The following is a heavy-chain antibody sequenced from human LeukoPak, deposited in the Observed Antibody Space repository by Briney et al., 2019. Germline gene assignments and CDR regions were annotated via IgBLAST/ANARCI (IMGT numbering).Heavy chain of an antibody. Sequence: SETLSLTCTVSGGSITNTNYYWAWIRQPPGEGLEWIGSVYHSGITYYTPSLKSRVTISVDTSKNQFSLKLSSVTAADTAVYYCARLISIFGVATDYWGQGTLVTVSS. J-gene: IGHJ4*02. CDR2: VYHSGIT. V-gene: IGHV4-39*01. D-gene: IGHD3-3*02. CDR3: ARLISIFGVATDY. CDR1: GGSITNTNYY.